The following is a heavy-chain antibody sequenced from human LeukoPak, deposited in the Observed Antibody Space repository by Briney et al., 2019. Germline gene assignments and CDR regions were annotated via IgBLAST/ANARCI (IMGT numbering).Heavy chain of an antibody. Sequence: SETLSLTCGVYGGSFSGYYWSWIRQPPGEGLEWIGEINHSGSTNYNPSLKSRVTISVDTSKNQLSLQLTSVTAADTAVYYCAKGERMQQWLVDYYYYMDVWGKGTTVTISS. J-gene: IGHJ6*03. CDR1: GGSFSGYY. V-gene: IGHV4-34*01. D-gene: IGHD6-19*01. CDR3: AKGERMQQWLVDYYYYMDV. CDR2: INHSGST.